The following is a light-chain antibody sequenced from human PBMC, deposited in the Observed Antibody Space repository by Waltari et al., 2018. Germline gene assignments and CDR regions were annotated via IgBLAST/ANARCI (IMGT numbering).Light chain of an antibody. Sequence: EIVMTQSPATLSMSPGERATLSCRASQSVSSDLAWYQQKPGQAPRLLIYSASTRATGIPARFSGSGSGTEFTLTISSLQSEDLAIYYCQQYNNWPPDTFGQGTKLEIK. J-gene: IGKJ2*01. CDR2: SAS. CDR3: QQYNNWPPDT. CDR1: QSVSSD. V-gene: IGKV3-15*01.